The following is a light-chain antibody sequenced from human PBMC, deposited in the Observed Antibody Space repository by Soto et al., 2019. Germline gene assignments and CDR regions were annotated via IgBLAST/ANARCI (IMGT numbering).Light chain of an antibody. CDR2: LGS. V-gene: IGKV2-28*01. CDR3: MGALQSPPT. CDR1: QSLLHSNGYNY. Sequence: DIVMTQSPVSLPVTPGEPASISCRSSQSLLHSNGYNYLDWYLQKPGQSPQLLIYLGSNRASGVPGRFSASASGTDFTLTISRVEAEDVGVYYCMGALQSPPTVGQGTKVDIK. J-gene: IGKJ1*01.